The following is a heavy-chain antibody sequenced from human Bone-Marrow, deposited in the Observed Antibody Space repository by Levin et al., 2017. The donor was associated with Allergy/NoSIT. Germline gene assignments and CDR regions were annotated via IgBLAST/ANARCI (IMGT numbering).Heavy chain of an antibody. CDR2: LYSGAST. J-gene: IGHJ6*02. Sequence: PSETPSLTCIVSGGSISNYYWSWIRQAPGKGLEWIGYLYSGASTSYNPSLKSRVTISVDRSKNHLWLRLTSVTAADTAVYYCARAAGGYGMDVWGHGTTVTVSS. CDR3: ARAAGGYGMDV. CDR1: GGSISNYY. D-gene: IGHD1-1*01. V-gene: IGHV4-4*08.